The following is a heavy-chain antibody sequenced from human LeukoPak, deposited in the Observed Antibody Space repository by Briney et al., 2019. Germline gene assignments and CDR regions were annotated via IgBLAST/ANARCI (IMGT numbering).Heavy chain of an antibody. CDR1: GYTFTSYY. Sequence: GASVKVSCKASGYTFTSYYMHWVRQAPGQGLEWMGIINPSGGSTSYAQKFQGRVTMTRDTSISTAYMELSRLRSDDTAVYYCASAYEAAFDIWGQGTMVTVSS. D-gene: IGHD3-16*01. J-gene: IGHJ3*02. V-gene: IGHV1-46*01. CDR3: ASAYEAAFDI. CDR2: INPSGGST.